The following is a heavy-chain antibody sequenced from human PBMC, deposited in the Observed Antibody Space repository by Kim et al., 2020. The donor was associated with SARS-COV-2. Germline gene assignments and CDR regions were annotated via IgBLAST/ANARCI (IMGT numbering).Heavy chain of an antibody. V-gene: IGHV3-21*01. Sequence: GGSLRLSCAASGFTFSSYSMNWVRQAPGKGLEWVSSISSNSSDIYYADSVKGRFTISRDNAKNSLYLQMNSLRAEDTAVDYCARAIEVAGTKPYWGQGT. CDR3: ARAIEVAGTKPY. D-gene: IGHD6-19*01. CDR2: ISSNSSDI. CDR1: GFTFSSYS. J-gene: IGHJ4*02.